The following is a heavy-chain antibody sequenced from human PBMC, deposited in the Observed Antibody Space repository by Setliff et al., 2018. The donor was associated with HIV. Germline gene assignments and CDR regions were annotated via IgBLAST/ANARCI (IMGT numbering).Heavy chain of an antibody. CDR2: IYYSGST. Sequence: SETLSLTCTVSGDSFSSRSYYWSWIRPPPGKGLEWLGYIYYSGSTYYNPSLKSRVTISVDTSKKQSSLKLRSVTAADTAVYYCARRRDGYNSAPWRNDYWGQGTLVTVSS. D-gene: IGHD5-12*01. J-gene: IGHJ4*02. CDR1: GDSFSSRSYY. V-gene: IGHV4-39*01. CDR3: ARRRDGYNSAPWRNDY.